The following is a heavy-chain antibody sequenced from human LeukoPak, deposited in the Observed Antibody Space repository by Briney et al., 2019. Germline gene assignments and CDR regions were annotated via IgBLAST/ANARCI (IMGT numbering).Heavy chain of an antibody. Sequence: SETLSLTCTVSGGSISSYYWSWIRQPPGRGLEWIGYIYYSGSTNYNPSLKSRVTISVDTSKNQFSLKLSSVTAADTAVYYCARHYSGLNFDYWGQGTLVTVSS. CDR2: IYYSGST. D-gene: IGHD5-12*01. CDR1: GGSISSYY. CDR3: ARHYSGLNFDY. V-gene: IGHV4-59*01. J-gene: IGHJ4*02.